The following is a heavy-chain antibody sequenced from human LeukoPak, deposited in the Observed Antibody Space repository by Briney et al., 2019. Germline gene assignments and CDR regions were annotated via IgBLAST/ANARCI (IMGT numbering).Heavy chain of an antibody. CDR1: GGSISSGAYS. J-gene: IGHJ4*02. V-gene: IGHV4-61*08. Sequence: SETLSLTCAVSGGSISSGAYSWSWIRQPPGKGLEWIGYIYYSGSTNYNPSLKSRVTISVDTSKNQFSLKLSSVTAADTAVYYCAREGDYGDYGEPFDYWGQGTLVTVSS. CDR2: IYYSGST. D-gene: IGHD4-17*01. CDR3: AREGDYGDYGEPFDY.